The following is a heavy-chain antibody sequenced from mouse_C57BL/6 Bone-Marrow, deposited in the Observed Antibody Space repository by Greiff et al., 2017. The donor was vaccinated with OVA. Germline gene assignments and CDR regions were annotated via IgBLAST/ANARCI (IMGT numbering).Heavy chain of an antibody. CDR2: INPSNGGT. J-gene: IGHJ3*01. V-gene: IGHV1-53*01. CDR3: ARWGISYDYGPAWFAD. Sequence: QVQLKQPGTELVKPGASVKLSCKASGYTFTSYWMHWVKQRPGQGLEWIGNINPSNGGTNYNEKFKSKATLTVDKSSSTAYMQLSSLTSEDSAVYYGARWGISYDYGPAWFADWGQGTLVTVAA. CDR1: GYTFTSYW. D-gene: IGHD2-4*01.